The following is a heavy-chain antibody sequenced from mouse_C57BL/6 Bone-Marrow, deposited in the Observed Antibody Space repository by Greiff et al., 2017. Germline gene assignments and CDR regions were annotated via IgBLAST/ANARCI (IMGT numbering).Heavy chain of an antibody. V-gene: IGHV1-64*01. CDR1: GYTFTSYW. CDR2: IHPNSGST. D-gene: IGHD4-1*01. CDR3: ASPSLTPFDY. J-gene: IGHJ2*01. Sequence: QVQLKQSGAELVKPGASVKLSCKASGYTFTSYWMHWVKQRPGQGLEWIGMIHPNSGSTNYNEKFKSKATLTVDKSSSTAYMQLSSLTSEDSAVYYCASPSLTPFDYWGQGTTLTVSS.